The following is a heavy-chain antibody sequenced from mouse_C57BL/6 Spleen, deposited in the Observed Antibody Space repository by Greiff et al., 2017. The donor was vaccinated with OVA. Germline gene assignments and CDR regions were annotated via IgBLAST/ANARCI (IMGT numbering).Heavy chain of an antibody. V-gene: IGHV5-4*03. CDR3: ARASNYDGDY. Sequence: EVKLVESGGGLVKPGGSLKLSCAASGFTFSSYAMSWVRQTPEKRLEWVATISDGGSYTYYPDNVKGRFTIYRDNAKNNLYLQMSHLKSEDTAMYYCARASNYDGDYWGQGTSVTVSS. CDR1: GFTFSSYA. D-gene: IGHD2-5*01. CDR2: ISDGGSYT. J-gene: IGHJ4*01.